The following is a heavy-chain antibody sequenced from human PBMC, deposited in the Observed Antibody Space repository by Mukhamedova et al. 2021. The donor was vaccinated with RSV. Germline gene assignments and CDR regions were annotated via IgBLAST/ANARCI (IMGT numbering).Heavy chain of an antibody. CDR3: AXAASVAGWLGVYFDH. J-gene: IGHJ4*02. V-gene: IGHV3-23*01. D-gene: IGHD3-10*01. Sequence: GKGLEWVAGITGSGESTYYADSFKGRFSISRDNSKDTLYLQMSSLTAEDTAVYYCAXAASVAGWLGVYFDHWGQGTXXTXS. CDR2: ITGSGEST.